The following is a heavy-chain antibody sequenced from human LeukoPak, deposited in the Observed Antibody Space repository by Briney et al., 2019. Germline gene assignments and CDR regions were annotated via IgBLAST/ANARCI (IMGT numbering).Heavy chain of an antibody. CDR2: IYTSGST. J-gene: IGHJ5*02. V-gene: IGHV4-61*02. Sequence: SETLSLTCTDSGGSISSGSYYWSWIRQPAGKGLEWIGRIYTSGSTNYNPSLKSRVTISVDTSKNQFSLKLSSVTAADTAVYYCARDSRRLNWFDPWGQGTLVTVSS. D-gene: IGHD6-13*01. CDR1: GGSISSGSYY. CDR3: ARDSRRLNWFDP.